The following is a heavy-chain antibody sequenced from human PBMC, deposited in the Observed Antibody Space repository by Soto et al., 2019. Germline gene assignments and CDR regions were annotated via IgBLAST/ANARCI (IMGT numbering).Heavy chain of an antibody. CDR3: ARDSSGRGFDY. V-gene: IGHV4-59*01. D-gene: IGHD3-10*01. Sequence: SETLSITCTVSDSSISSYYWSWIRQPPRKGLEWIGYIYYSGSTNYNPSLKSRVTISVDTSKNQFSLKLSSVTAADTAVYYCARDSSGRGFDYWGQGTLVTVSS. CDR1: DSSISSYY. J-gene: IGHJ4*02. CDR2: IYYSGST.